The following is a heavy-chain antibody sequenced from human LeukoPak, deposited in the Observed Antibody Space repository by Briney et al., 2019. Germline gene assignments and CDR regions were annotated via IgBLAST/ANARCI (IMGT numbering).Heavy chain of an antibody. Sequence: GGSLRLSCTASGFTFSTYSMNWVRQAPGKGLEWVASISDRGTYIYYADSVKGRFTISRDNAKNSLYLQMNSLRAEDTAVYYCARGTNYYDRSGYFPDYWGQGTLVTVSS. CDR2: ISDRGTYI. J-gene: IGHJ4*02. D-gene: IGHD3-22*01. CDR3: ARGTNYYDRSGYFPDY. CDR1: GFTFSTYS. V-gene: IGHV3-21*01.